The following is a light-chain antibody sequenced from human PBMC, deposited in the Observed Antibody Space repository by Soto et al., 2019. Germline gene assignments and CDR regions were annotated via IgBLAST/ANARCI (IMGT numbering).Light chain of an antibody. V-gene: IGKV3-20*01. Sequence: PGERATLSCRASQSVSSSHLAXXQXXPGXXXXLXXXGASSRATGIPDRFSGSGSGTDFTLTISSLQAEDVAVYYCQQYHSTLRWTFGQGTKVDIK. CDR1: QSVSSSH. CDR3: QQYHSTLRWT. CDR2: GAS. J-gene: IGKJ1*01.